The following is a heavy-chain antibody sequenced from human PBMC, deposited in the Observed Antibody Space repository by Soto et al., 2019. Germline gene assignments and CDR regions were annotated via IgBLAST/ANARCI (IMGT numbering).Heavy chain of an antibody. Sequence: QVQLVQSGAEVKKPGASVKVSXXXXXXXXXSYXISXVRQAXGXGLEWMGWISAYNGNTNYAQKLQGRVTMTTDTSTSTAYMELRSLRSDDTAVYYXARGATVPQGVAFDIWGQGTMVTVSS. J-gene: IGHJ3*02. CDR2: ISAYNGNT. CDR1: XXXXXSYX. D-gene: IGHD4-17*01. V-gene: IGHV1-18*01. CDR3: ARGATVPQGVAFDI.